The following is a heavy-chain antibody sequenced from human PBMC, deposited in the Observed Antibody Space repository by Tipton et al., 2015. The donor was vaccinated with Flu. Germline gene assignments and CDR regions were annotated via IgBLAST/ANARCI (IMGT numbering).Heavy chain of an antibody. Sequence: TLSLTCTVSGVSISTEGYFWSWIRQHPGEGLEWIGSISYSGTTYYNPSLESRVTISVDTPKNQFSLKLSSVTAADTALYFCARVGGWDDSSYYFDFWGQGTLVTVSS. J-gene: IGHJ4*02. V-gene: IGHV4-39*07. D-gene: IGHD1-1*01. CDR1: GVSISTEGYF. CDR3: ARVGGWDDSSYYFDF. CDR2: ISYSGTT.